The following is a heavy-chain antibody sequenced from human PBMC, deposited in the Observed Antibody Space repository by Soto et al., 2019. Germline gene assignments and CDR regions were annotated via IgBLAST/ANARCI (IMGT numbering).Heavy chain of an antibody. CDR3: ARARVAARPYFDY. V-gene: IGHV3-30-3*01. Sequence: QVQLVESGGGVVQSGRSLRLSYAASGFTFSNYAMHWVRQAPGKGLEWVAVISYDGSHKSNADSVKGRITISTDNSKNTLYLEMNSLRTEDTAVYYCARARVAARPYFDYWGQGTLVTVSS. D-gene: IGHD6-6*01. CDR1: GFTFSNYA. CDR2: ISYDGSHK. J-gene: IGHJ4*02.